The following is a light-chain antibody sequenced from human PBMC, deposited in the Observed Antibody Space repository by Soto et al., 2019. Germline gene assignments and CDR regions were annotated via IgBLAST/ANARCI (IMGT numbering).Light chain of an antibody. CDR2: AAS. CDR1: QSISSY. CDR3: QQSYSTPRT. Sequence: DIQMTQSPSSLSASVGDRVTITCRASQSISSYLNWYQQKPEKAPNLLIYAASSLQSGVPSRFSGSGSGTDFTLTISSLQPEDFATYYCQQSYSTPRTFGQGTKLEIK. V-gene: IGKV1-39*01. J-gene: IGKJ2*01.